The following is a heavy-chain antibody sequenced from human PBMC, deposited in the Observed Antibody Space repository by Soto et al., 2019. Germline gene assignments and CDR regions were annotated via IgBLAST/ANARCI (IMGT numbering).Heavy chain of an antibody. J-gene: IGHJ4*02. CDR2: ISYSEST. CDR1: DGSISSRGYY. CDR3: AGGNDYAKIGY. Sequence: PSETLSLTCTVSDGSISSRGYYCSWIRQFPGKGLEWIGYISYSESTDYNPSLKSRVTISADTSKNQFSLKLSSVTAADTAVYYCAGGNDYAKIGYWGQGAQVTVSS. V-gene: IGHV4-31*03. D-gene: IGHD4-17*01.